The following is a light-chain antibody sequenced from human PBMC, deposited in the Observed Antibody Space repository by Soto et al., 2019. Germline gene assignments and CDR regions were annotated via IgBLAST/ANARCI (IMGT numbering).Light chain of an antibody. Sequence: EIGLTQSPDTLSLSPGERATLSCRASQSVSNNYLAWYQQKPGQAPRLLIYGASNRATGIPDRFSGSGSGTDFTLTISRLEPEDFAVYYCQQYGSSGTFGQGTKVDIK. CDR3: QQYGSSGT. CDR1: QSVSNNY. V-gene: IGKV3-20*01. CDR2: GAS. J-gene: IGKJ1*01.